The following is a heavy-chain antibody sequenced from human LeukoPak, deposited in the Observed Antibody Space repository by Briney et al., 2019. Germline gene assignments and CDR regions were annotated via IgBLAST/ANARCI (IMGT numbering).Heavy chain of an antibody. D-gene: IGHD2/OR15-2a*01. Sequence: ASVKVSCKASGYTFISYYMHWVRQAPGQGLEWMGWMNPNSGNTGYAQKFQGKVTMTRNTSISTAYLELSNLRSEDTAVYYCARRNSPSRTTALPRGRAFDIWGQGTVVSVSS. CDR1: GYTFISYY. J-gene: IGHJ3*02. CDR3: ARRNSPSRTTALPRGRAFDI. CDR2: MNPNSGNT. V-gene: IGHV1-8*01.